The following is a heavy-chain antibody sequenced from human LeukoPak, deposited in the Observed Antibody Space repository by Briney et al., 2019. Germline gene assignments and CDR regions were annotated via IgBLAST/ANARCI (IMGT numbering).Heavy chain of an antibody. CDR2: INGGGNTT. J-gene: IGHJ6*03. V-gene: IGHV3-23*01. D-gene: IGHD6-19*01. CDR3: TKELHVAVEVAAYYYFYIDA. CDR1: GFAFSSLA. Sequence: GGSLRLSCAASGFAFSSLAMGWVRQSPGKGLEWLSTINGGGNTTFYADSVKGRFTISRDNSKNTLHLHMDSLRPDDTAIYYCTKELHVAVEVAAYYYFYIDAWGRGTAVTVSS.